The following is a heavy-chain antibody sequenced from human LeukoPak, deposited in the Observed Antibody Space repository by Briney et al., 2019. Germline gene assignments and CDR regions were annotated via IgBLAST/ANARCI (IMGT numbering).Heavy chain of an antibody. CDR3: AKGSRTMVVVVPPNY. V-gene: IGHV3-30*18. CDR1: GFTFSSYG. CDR2: ISYDGSNK. J-gene: IGHJ4*02. D-gene: IGHD3-22*01. Sequence: GGSLRLSCAASGFTFSSYGMHWVRQAPGRGLEWVAVISYDGSNKYYADSVKGRFTISRDNSKNTLYLQMNSLRAEDTAVYYCAKGSRTMVVVVPPNYWGQGTLVTVSS.